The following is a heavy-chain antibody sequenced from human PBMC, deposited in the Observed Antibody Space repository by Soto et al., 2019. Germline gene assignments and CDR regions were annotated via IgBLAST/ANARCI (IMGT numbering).Heavy chain of an antibody. J-gene: IGHJ1*01. Sequence: GSLRLSCAASGFTFSSYAMSWVRQAPGKGLEWVSDINKSGSSTHYADSVEGRFTIPRDNSNNTLYLQMRSLTAEDTAFYYCARYSYDRLAGYLQHWGQGTLVTVYS. D-gene: IGHD3-22*01. CDR1: GFTFSSYA. V-gene: IGHV3-23*01. CDR3: ARYSYDRLAGYLQH. CDR2: INKSGSST.